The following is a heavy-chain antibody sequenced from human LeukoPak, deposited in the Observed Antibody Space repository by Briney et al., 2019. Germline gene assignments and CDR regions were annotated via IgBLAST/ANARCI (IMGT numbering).Heavy chain of an antibody. J-gene: IGHJ4*02. V-gene: IGHV4-30-4*01. CDR1: GGSISSGDYY. D-gene: IGHD3-10*01. CDR2: IYYSGST. CDR3: ARLYGSGIKGFDY. Sequence: SETLSLTCTVSGGSISSGDYYWSWICQPPGKGLEWIGYIYYSGSTYYNPSLKSRVTISVDTSKNQFSLKLSSVTAADTAVYYCARLYGSGIKGFDYWGQGTLVTVSS.